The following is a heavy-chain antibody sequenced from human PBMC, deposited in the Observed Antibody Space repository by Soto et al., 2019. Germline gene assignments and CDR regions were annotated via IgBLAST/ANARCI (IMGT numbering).Heavy chain of an antibody. V-gene: IGHV1-69*01. CDR1: GGTFNNDA. CDR3: ASSYGTSWYGDY. Sequence: QVQLVQSGAEVKKPGSSVKVSCKDSGGTFNNDAVTWVRHAPGQGLEWMGGIIPSSGTPNYAQRFQDRVTITADESRSIVYMELSSLRSEDTALYYCASSYGTSWYGDYWGQGTLVTVSS. D-gene: IGHD6-13*01. J-gene: IGHJ4*02. CDR2: IIPSSGTP.